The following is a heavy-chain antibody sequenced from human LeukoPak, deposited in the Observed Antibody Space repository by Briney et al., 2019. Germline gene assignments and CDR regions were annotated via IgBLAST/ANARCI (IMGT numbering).Heavy chain of an antibody. CDR1: GYTFTGYY. CDR2: INPNSGGT. V-gene: IGHV1-2*02. D-gene: IGHD3-22*01. J-gene: IGHJ2*01. Sequence: ASVKVSCKASGYTFTGYYMHWVRQAPGQGLEWMGWINPNSGGTNYAQKFQGRVTMTRDTSISTAYMELSRLRSDDTAVYYCARDLNYDSSGYMGWYFDLWGRGTLVTVPS. CDR3: ARDLNYDSSGYMGWYFDL.